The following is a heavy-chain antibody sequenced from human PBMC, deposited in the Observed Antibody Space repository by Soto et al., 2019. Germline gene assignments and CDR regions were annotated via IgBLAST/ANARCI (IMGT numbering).Heavy chain of an antibody. CDR1: GFTFSSYA. CDR3: AKDLNMVATSPNH. CDR2: ISGSGGST. V-gene: IGHV3-23*01. J-gene: IGHJ5*02. D-gene: IGHD5-12*01. Sequence: EVQVLESGGGLVQPGGSLRLSCAASGFTFSSYAMSWVRQAPGKGLEWVSAISGSGGSTYYADSVKGRFTIARDNSKNTLYLQMNGLRAEDTAIYYCAKDLNMVATSPNHWGQGTLVTVSS.